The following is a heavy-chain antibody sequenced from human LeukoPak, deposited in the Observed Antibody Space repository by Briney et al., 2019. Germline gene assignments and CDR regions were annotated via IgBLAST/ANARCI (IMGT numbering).Heavy chain of an antibody. CDR3: ARDYGLLWFGDLHGY. CDR2: ISSSSTTI. D-gene: IGHD3-10*01. CDR1: GFTFSSYS. V-gene: IGHV3-48*04. Sequence: GGSLRLSCAASGFTFSSYSMMWVRQAPGKGLEWVSYISSSSTTIHYADSVKGRFTISRDNAKNSLYLQMNSLRAEDTAVYYCARDYGLLWFGDLHGYWGQGTLVTVSS. J-gene: IGHJ4*02.